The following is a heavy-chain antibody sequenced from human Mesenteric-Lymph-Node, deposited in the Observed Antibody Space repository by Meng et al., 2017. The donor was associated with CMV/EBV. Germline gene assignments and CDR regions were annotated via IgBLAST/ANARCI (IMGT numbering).Heavy chain of an antibody. CDR2: INPNSGGT. Sequence: ASVKVSCKASRYTFTDYYMHWVRQAPGQGLEWMGWINPNSGGTNYAQKFQGRVTMTRDTSISTAYMELSRLRSDDTAVYYCARDRYSSSWYYFDYWGQGTLVTVSS. D-gene: IGHD6-13*01. J-gene: IGHJ4*02. V-gene: IGHV1-2*02. CDR3: ARDRYSSSWYYFDY. CDR1: RYTFTDYY.